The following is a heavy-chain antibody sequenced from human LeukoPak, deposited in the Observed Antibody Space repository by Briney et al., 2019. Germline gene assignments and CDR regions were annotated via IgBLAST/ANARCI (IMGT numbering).Heavy chain of an antibody. CDR3: ARDMLFDDILTGPDY. D-gene: IGHD3-9*01. CDR1: GYTFTSYG. V-gene: IGHV1-18*01. J-gene: IGHJ4*02. CDR2: ISAYNGNT. Sequence: ASVKVSCKASGYTFTSYGISWVRQAPGQGLEWMGWISAYNGNTNYAQKLQGRVTMTTDTSTSTAYMELRSLRSDDTAVYYCARDMLFDDILTGPDYWGQGTLVTVSS.